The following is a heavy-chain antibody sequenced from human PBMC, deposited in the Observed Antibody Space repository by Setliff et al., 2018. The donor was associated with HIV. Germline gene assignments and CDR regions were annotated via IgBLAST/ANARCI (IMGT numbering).Heavy chain of an antibody. CDR2: ISPDGSVI. CDR1: GFTFSVHG. CDR3: VRGIVGASVFNY. J-gene: IGHJ4*02. V-gene: IGHV3-74*01. Sequence: PGGSLRLSCAASGFTFSVHGMHWVRQAPGKGLEWVSRISPDGSVINYAGSVKGRFTISRDNAKNTLYLQMNGLRAEDTAVYYCVRGIVGASVFNYWGQGTQVTVSS. D-gene: IGHD1-26*01.